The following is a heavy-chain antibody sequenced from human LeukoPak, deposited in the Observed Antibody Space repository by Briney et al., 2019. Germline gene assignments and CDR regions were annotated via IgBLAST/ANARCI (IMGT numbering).Heavy chain of an antibody. CDR3: ARARMYCSGGSCHYFDY. CDR1: GFTFSSYA. J-gene: IGHJ4*02. D-gene: IGHD2-15*01. V-gene: IGHV3-30-3*01. CDR2: ISYDGSNK. Sequence: GGSLRLSCAASGFTFSSYAMHWVRQAPGKGLEWVAVISYDGSNKYYADSVKGRFTISRDNSKNTLYLQMNSLRAEDTAVYYCARARMYCSGGSCHYFDYWGQGTLVTVSS.